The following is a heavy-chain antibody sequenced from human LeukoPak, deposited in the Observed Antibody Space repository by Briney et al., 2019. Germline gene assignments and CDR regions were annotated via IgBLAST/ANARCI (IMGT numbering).Heavy chain of an antibody. CDR3: ARDLGRHDAFDI. Sequence: SETLSLTCTVSGGSISSYYWSWIRQPPGKGLEWIGYIYYSGSTNYNPSLKSRVTISVDTSKNQFSLKLSSVTAADTAAYYCARDLGRHDAFDIWGQGTMVTVSS. J-gene: IGHJ3*02. D-gene: IGHD1-26*01. V-gene: IGHV4-59*01. CDR2: IYYSGST. CDR1: GGSISSYY.